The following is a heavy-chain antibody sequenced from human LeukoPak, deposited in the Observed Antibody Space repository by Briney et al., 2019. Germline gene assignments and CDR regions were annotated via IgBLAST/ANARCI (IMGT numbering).Heavy chain of an antibody. CDR1: GFTFNTYA. CDR3: AKHSTAFTNFDY. CDR2: ISGSGDST. V-gene: IGHV3-23*01. Sequence: GGSLRLSCAASGFTFNTYAMSWVRQAPGKGLEWVSTISGSGDSTYCADSVKGRFTISRDNSNNTLSLQLDSLRAEDTARYYCAKHSTAFTNFDYWGQGTLVTVSS. J-gene: IGHJ4*02. D-gene: IGHD2/OR15-2a*01.